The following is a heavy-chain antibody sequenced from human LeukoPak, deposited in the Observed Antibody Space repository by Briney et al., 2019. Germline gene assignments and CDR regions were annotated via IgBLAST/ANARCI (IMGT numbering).Heavy chain of an antibody. V-gene: IGHV4-39*07. D-gene: IGHD3-16*01. CDR1: XGSFSGSYY. Sequence: CAVSXGSFSGSYYWGWIRQPPGKGLFWIGSIYSGGRIYYNPSLKSRVTISVDTSKNQFSLKLSSVTAADTAVYYCXXXXXXXXXXGDDAFDIWGQGTMVTVSS. J-gene: IGHJ3*02. CDR2: IYSGGRI. CDR3: XXXXXXXXXXGDDAFDI.